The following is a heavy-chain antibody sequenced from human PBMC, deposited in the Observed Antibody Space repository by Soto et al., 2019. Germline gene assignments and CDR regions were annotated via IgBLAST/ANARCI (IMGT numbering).Heavy chain of an antibody. CDR3: AKEVGSYSSSSKIYYYYGMDV. D-gene: IGHD6-6*01. CDR1: GFTFSSYG. CDR2: ISYDGSNK. V-gene: IGHV3-30*18. J-gene: IGHJ6*02. Sequence: SGGSLRLSCAASGFTFSSYGMHWVRQAPGKGLEWVAVISYDGSNKYYADSVKGRFTISRDNSKNTLYLQMNSLRAEDTAVYYCAKEVGSYSSSSKIYYYYGMDVWGQGTTVTVSS.